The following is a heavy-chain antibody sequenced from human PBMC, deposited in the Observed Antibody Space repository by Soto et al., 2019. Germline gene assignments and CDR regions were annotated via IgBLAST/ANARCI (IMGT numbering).Heavy chain of an antibody. CDR3: ARRIAVAGTYDH. Sequence: GGSLRLACAASGFTFRSFWMHWVRQVPGKGPVCVSRINGDGTTTHHADSVKGRFTISRDNAKNTLYLQMNSLRAEDTAVYYCARRIAVAGTYDHWGQGTLVTVSS. CDR2: INGDGTTT. D-gene: IGHD6-19*01. V-gene: IGHV3-74*01. J-gene: IGHJ4*02. CDR1: GFTFRSFW.